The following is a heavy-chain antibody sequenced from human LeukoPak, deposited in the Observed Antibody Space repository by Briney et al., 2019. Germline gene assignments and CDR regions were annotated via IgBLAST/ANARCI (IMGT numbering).Heavy chain of an antibody. Sequence: ASVKVSCKASGYTFTSYDINWVRQATGQGLEWMGWMNPNSGNTGYAQKFQGRVSMTRNTSISTAYMELSSLKSEDTAVHYCARISSSGFYAWGQGTLVTVSS. CDR2: MNPNSGNT. CDR3: ARISSSGFYA. V-gene: IGHV1-8*01. D-gene: IGHD3-22*01. J-gene: IGHJ5*02. CDR1: GYTFTSYD.